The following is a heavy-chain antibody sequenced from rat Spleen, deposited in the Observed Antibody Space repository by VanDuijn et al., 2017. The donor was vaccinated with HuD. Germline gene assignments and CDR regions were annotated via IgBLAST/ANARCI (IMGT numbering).Heavy chain of an antibody. D-gene: IGHD1-7*01. CDR1: GFTFSNYY. V-gene: IGHV5-25*01. Sequence: EVQLVESGGGLVQPGRSMKLSCAASGFTFSNYYMAWVRQAPTKGLEWVASISTGGGSTYYPDSVKGRFTISRDNAESTLYLQMNSLRSEDTATYYCTMGIDYWGQGVMVTVSS. J-gene: IGHJ2*01. CDR2: ISTGGGST. CDR3: TMGIDY.